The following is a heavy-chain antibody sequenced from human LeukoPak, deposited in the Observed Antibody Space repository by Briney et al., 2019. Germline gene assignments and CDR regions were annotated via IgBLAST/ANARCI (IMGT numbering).Heavy chain of an antibody. Sequence: GGSLRLSCAASGFTFSSYAMHWVRQAPGKGLEWVAVISYDGSNKYYADSVKGRFTISRDNSKNTLYLQMNSLRAEETAVYYCARDSPYYYDSSGYSLSFDYWGQGTLVTVSS. CDR1: GFTFSSYA. J-gene: IGHJ4*02. CDR3: ARDSPYYYDSSGYSLSFDY. CDR2: ISYDGSNK. V-gene: IGHV3-30-3*01. D-gene: IGHD3-22*01.